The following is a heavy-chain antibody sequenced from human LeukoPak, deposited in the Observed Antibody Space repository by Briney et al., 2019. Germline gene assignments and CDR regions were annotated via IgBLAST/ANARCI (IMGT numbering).Heavy chain of an antibody. CDR2: ISGSGDYT. D-gene: IGHD3-16*02. J-gene: IGHJ5*02. Sequence: GGTLRLSCAASGFTFSSHGMSWVRQAPGKGLEWVSTISGSGDYTYYADSVKGRFTISRDNSKNTLYLQMNSLRAEDTAIYYCAKGRPHISGSYRGGFDPWGQGTLVTVSS. CDR3: AKGRPHISGSYRGGFDP. V-gene: IGHV3-23*01. CDR1: GFTFSSHG.